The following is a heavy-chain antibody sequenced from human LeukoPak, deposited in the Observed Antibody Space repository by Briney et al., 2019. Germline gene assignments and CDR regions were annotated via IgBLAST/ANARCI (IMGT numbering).Heavy chain of an antibody. CDR2: ISGSGGST. CDR3: AKERYSYGTHPFDY. Sequence: GGSLRLSCAASGFTFSSYAMSWVRQAPGKWLEWVSAISGSGGSTYYADSVKGRFTISRDNSKSTLYLQMNSLRAEDTAVYYCAKERYSYGTHPFDYWGQGTLVTVSS. CDR1: GFTFSSYA. V-gene: IGHV3-23*01. D-gene: IGHD5-18*01. J-gene: IGHJ4*02.